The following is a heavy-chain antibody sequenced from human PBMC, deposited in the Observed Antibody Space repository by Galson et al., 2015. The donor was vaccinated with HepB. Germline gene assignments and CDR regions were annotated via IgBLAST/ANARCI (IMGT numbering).Heavy chain of an antibody. CDR1: GFTFSSYA. CDR3: AKSLGTGAARGLDV. CDR2: ISGGGDGT. Sequence: SLRLSCAASGFTFSSYAISWVRQAPGKGLEWVSTISGGGDGTYYADSVKGRFTVSRDNAKNTLSLQMNSLRDEDTVVYYCAKSLGTGAARGLDVWGQGTTVTVSS. J-gene: IGHJ6*02. D-gene: IGHD2-8*02. V-gene: IGHV3-23*01.